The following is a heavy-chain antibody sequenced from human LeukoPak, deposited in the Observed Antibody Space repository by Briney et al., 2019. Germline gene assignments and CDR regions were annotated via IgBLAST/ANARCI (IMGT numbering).Heavy chain of an antibody. Sequence: PSETLSLTCTVSGRSISSSSYYWGWIRQPPGKGLEWIGTIYYSGSTYYNPALKSRVTISVDTSKNQFSLKLSSVTAADTAVYYCARNVQGLTVTPDHWGQGTLVTVSS. CDR1: GRSISSSSYY. D-gene: IGHD4-17*01. V-gene: IGHV4-39*01. CDR2: IYYSGST. CDR3: ARNVQGLTVTPDH. J-gene: IGHJ4*02.